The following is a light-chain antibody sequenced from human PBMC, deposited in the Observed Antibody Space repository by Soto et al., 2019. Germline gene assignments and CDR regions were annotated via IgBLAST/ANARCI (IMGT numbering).Light chain of an antibody. Sequence: EIVLTQSPGTLSLSPGERATLSCRASQRDRSNYLAWYRQKPGQTPRLVMYGTSNRATGIPDRFSGSGSGTEFILTISRVEPEDFAVYFCQQYGGSPPVFTFGPGTKVEIK. J-gene: IGKJ3*01. V-gene: IGKV3-20*01. CDR3: QQYGGSPPVFT. CDR2: GTS. CDR1: QRDRSNY.